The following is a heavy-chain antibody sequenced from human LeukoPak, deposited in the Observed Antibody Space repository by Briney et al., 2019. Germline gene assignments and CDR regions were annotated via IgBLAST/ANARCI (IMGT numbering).Heavy chain of an antibody. CDR2: IKWDGGRT. D-gene: IGHD3-10*01. J-gene: IGHJ3*01. Sequence: GGSLRLSCAASGFTFDDHGMSWVRQAPGKGLEWVSGIKWDGGRTGYADSVKGRFTISRDNAKNSVYLQMNSLRAEDTALYYCAKGRITMVRGVITNWGQGTMVTVSS. CDR3: AKGRITMVRGVITN. CDR1: GFTFDDHG. V-gene: IGHV3-20*04.